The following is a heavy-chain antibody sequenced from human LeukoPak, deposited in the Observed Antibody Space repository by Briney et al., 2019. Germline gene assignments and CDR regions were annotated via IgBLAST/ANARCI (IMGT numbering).Heavy chain of an antibody. V-gene: IGHV3-30*19. CDR1: GFTFSSYG. D-gene: IGHD3-22*01. CDR2: LSSDGRDK. J-gene: IGHJ4*02. Sequence: GGSLRLSRAASGFTFSSYGMHWVRQAPGKGLEWVAALSSDGRDKYYGDSVKGRFTISRDNSKNTLYLQMNSLRAEDTAVYYCARPSPYYYDSSGAFDYWGQGTLVTVSS. CDR3: ARPSPYYYDSSGAFDY.